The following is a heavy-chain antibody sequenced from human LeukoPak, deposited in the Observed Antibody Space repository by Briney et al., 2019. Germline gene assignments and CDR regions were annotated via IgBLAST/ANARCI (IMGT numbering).Heavy chain of an antibody. J-gene: IGHJ4*02. Sequence: SQTLSLTCAISGDSVSSNTAAWNWTRQSPSRGLEWLGRTYYRSQWYNDYAVSVKGRITINPDTSKNQFSLQLNSVTPEDTAVYYCARVTVTTLENWGQGTLVTVSS. CDR3: ARVTVTTLEN. D-gene: IGHD4-17*01. V-gene: IGHV6-1*01. CDR1: GDSVSSNTAA. CDR2: TYYRSQWYN.